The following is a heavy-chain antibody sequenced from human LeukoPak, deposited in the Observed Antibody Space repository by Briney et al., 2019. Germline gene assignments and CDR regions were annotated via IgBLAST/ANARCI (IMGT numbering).Heavy chain of an antibody. CDR1: GYSISSGYY. CDR2: NYDGGSA. J-gene: IGHJ4*02. CDR3: ARHAQATYYFDY. Sequence: SETLSLTCAVSGYSISSGYYWGWIRQPPGKGLEWLWSNYDGGSASYNPSLKRRVTISVDTSNNQFSLNLSSVTAADTAVYFCARHAQATYYFDYWGQGTLVTVSS. V-gene: IGHV4-38-2*01. D-gene: IGHD2-2*01.